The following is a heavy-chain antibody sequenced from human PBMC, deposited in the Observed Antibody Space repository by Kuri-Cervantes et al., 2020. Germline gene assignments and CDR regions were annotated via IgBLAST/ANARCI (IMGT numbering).Heavy chain of an antibody. CDR2: ISSSSSTI. Sequence: ETLSLTCTVSGGSISSSSYYWGWIRQPPGKGLEWVSYISSSSSTIYYADSVKGRFTISRDNAKNSLYLQMNSLRAEDTAVYYCARDTSVGRNWFDPWGQGTLVTVSS. V-gene: IGHV3-48*01. CDR1: GGSISSSS. D-gene: IGHD1-26*01. CDR3: ARDTSVGRNWFDP. J-gene: IGHJ5*02.